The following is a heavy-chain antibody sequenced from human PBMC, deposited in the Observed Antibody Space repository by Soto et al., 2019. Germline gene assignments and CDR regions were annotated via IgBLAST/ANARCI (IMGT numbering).Heavy chain of an antibody. D-gene: IGHD2-2*01. CDR3: ATVQGVPRAGRYCISRSWRRFENFQH. Sequence: GASGKVSCEVSGYTLTELCMHWVRQAPGKGPGWRGGFDTEDGETIYAQKFQGRVTMTEDTSTDTAYMQMSSLRFDDTAVYYCATVQGVPRAGRYCISRSWRRFENFQHWG. V-gene: IGHV1-24*01. CDR1: GYTLTELC. J-gene: IGHJ1*01. CDR2: FDTEDGET.